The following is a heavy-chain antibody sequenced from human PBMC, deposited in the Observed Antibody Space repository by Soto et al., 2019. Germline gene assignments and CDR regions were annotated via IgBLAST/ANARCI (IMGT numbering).Heavy chain of an antibody. CDR2: IYPGDSDT. Sequence: GESLKISCKGSGYSFTSYWIGWVRQMPGKGLEWMGIIYPGDSDTRYSPSFQGQVTISADKSISTAYLQWSSLKASDTAMYYCARLRRGAGGVGNGFDRWGQGTLVTVSS. D-gene: IGHD3-16*01. V-gene: IGHV5-51*01. CDR1: GYSFTSYW. CDR3: ARLRRGAGGVGNGFDR. J-gene: IGHJ5*02.